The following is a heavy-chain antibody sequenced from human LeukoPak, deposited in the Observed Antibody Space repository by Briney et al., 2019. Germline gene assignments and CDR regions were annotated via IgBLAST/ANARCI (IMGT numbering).Heavy chain of an antibody. Sequence: SETLSLTCAVYGGSFSGYYWSWIRQPPGKGLEWIGEINHSGSTNYNPSLKSRVTISVDTSKNQFSLKLSSLTAADTAVYYCARNRQLLRLFDYWGQGTLVTVSS. CDR2: INHSGST. D-gene: IGHD2-2*01. CDR1: GGSFSGYY. CDR3: ARNRQLLRLFDY. V-gene: IGHV4-34*01. J-gene: IGHJ4*02.